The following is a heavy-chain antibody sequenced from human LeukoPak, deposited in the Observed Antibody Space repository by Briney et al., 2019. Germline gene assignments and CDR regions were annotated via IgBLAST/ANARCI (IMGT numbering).Heavy chain of an antibody. CDR3: ARDLTTGTTHDDY. V-gene: IGHV1-2*02. J-gene: IGHJ4*02. CDR1: GYTFTDDY. Sequence: ASVKVSCKASGYTFTDDYVHWVRQAPGQGLEWMGWINPNSGVTNYAQKFQGRVTMTRDMSISTAYMELSRLRSEDTAVYYCARDLTTGTTHDDYWGQGTLVTVSS. CDR2: INPNSGVT. D-gene: IGHD1-1*01.